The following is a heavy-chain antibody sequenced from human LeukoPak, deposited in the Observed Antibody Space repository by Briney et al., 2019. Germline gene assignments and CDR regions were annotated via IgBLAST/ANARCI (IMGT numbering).Heavy chain of an antibody. Sequence: GGSLRLSCAASGFTFSSYAMSWVRQAPGKGLEWVSAISGSGGSTYYADSVKGRFTISRDNSKNTLYLQMNSLRAEDTAVYYCAKDQPYPLMVRGVIDYWGQGTLVTVSS. CDR1: GFTFSSYA. J-gene: IGHJ4*02. CDR2: ISGSGGST. D-gene: IGHD3-10*01. CDR3: AKDQPYPLMVRGVIDY. V-gene: IGHV3-23*01.